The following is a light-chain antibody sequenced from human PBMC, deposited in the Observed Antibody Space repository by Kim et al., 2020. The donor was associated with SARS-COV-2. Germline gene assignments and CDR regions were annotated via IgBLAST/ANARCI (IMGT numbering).Light chain of an antibody. J-gene: IGLJ3*02. V-gene: IGLV3-1*01. CDR3: QAWDSSTGV. CDR1: KLGDKY. Sequence: VSPGQTASITCSGDKLGDKYDCCYQQKQGQSPVLVIYQDSKRPSGIPERFSGSNSGNTATLTISGTQAMDEADYYCQAWDSSTGVFGGGTQLTVL. CDR2: QDS.